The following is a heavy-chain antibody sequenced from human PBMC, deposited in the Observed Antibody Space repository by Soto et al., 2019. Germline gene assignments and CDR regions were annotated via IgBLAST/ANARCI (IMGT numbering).Heavy chain of an antibody. CDR3: VREFVRGLFDP. D-gene: IGHD3-10*01. CDR2: LDWNGGGT. Sequence: PVGSLRLSCAASGFTFDDYSMSWVRQAPGKGLEWVSGLDWNGGGTGYADSVKGRFTISRDNAKNSVYLQMNSLRGEDTALYYCVREFVRGLFDPWGQGTLVTVSS. J-gene: IGHJ5*02. CDR1: GFTFDDYS. V-gene: IGHV3-20*04.